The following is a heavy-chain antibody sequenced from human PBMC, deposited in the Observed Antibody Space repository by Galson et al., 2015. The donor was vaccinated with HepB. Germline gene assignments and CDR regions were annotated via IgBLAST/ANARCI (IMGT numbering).Heavy chain of an antibody. V-gene: IGHV3-9*02. CDR1: GFNSGDYA. CDR3: AKAAWGNGYISYYFDY. J-gene: IGHJ4*02. Sequence: SLRLSCAASGFNSGDYAMHWVRQAPGKGLEWVSGISWDSINLGYADSVKGRFTISRDNAKNSLYLQMNSLKIEDTAFYYCAKAAWGNGYISYYFDYWGQGTLVTVSS. D-gene: IGHD5-24*01. CDR2: ISWDSINL.